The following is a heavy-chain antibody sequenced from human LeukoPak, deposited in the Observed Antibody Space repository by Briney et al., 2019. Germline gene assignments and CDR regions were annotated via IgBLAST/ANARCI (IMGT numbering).Heavy chain of an antibody. V-gene: IGHV3-48*03. CDR2: ISSGTTM. D-gene: IGHD5-12*01. J-gene: IGHJ5*02. CDR3: ARGLRLNR. Sequence: GGSLRLTCAASGFTFSSYEMNWVRQAPGKGLEWVSYISSGTTMYYADSVKGRFTISRDNAKNSLYLQMNSLRAEDTAVYYCARGLRLNRWGQGTLVTVSS. CDR1: GFTFSSYE.